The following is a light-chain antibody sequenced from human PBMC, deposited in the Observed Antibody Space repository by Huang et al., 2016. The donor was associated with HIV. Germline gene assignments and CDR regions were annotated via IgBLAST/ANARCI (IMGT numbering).Light chain of an antibody. CDR1: QDLLFNTTNKNY. J-gene: IGKJ2*01. Sequence: DIVMTQSPDSLTVSLGERATINCKSSQDLLFNTTNKNYFAWYQQRPGQPPKLLIYWASTRATGVPDRFSGSGSGTDFTLTINTLQTEDVAVYYCQQYFTDYYTFGQGTKLEIQ. CDR2: WAS. CDR3: QQYFTDYYT. V-gene: IGKV4-1*01.